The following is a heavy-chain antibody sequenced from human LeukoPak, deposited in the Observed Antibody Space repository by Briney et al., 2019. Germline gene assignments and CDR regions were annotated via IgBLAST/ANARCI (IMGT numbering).Heavy chain of an antibody. CDR1: GYTFTSYG. CDR2: ISAYNGNT. D-gene: IGHD6-19*01. V-gene: IGHV1-18*01. CDR3: ARREQWLVGDDY. Sequence: ASVKVSCKASGYTFTSYGISWVRQAPGQGLEWMGWISAYNGNTNYAQKLQGRVTMTTDRSASTAYMELRSLKSDDTAVYYCARREQWLVGDDYWGQGTLVTVSS. J-gene: IGHJ4*02.